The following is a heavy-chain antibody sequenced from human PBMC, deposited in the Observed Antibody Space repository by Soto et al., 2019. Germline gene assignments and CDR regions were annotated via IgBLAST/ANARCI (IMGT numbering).Heavy chain of an antibody. Sequence: EAQLSESGGALVQAGGSLRLSCEASGFTFNNYGLSWVRQGPGKGPEWIASITGGGENTYLADFVKGRFTISRDNSKNTLSLQMNSLRAEDTAVYYCAKTRPARTTGNVYDVWGQGTLVTVSS. J-gene: IGHJ3*01. CDR2: ITGGGENT. CDR3: AKTRPARTTGNVYDV. CDR1: GFTFNNYG. D-gene: IGHD4-17*01. V-gene: IGHV3-23*01.